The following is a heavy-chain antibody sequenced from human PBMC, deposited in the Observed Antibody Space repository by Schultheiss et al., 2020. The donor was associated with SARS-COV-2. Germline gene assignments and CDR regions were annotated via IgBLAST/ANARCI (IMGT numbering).Heavy chain of an antibody. CDR3: AHMTYNWFDP. V-gene: IGHV2-5*01. CDR2: IDWNDDK. J-gene: IGHJ5*02. CDR1: GFSLSNARMG. Sequence: SGPTLVKPTETLTLTCTVSGFSLSNARMGVSWIRQPPGKALEWLARIDWNDDKRYSPSLKSRLTITKDTSKNQVVLTMTNMDPVDTATYYCAHMTYNWFDPWGQGTLVTVSS.